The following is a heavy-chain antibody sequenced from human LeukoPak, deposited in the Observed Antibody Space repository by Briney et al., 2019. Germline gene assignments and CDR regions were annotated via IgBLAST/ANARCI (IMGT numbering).Heavy chain of an antibody. CDR2: IYTSGST. CDR1: GGSISSYY. D-gene: IGHD2-21*02. Sequence: TSETLSLTCTVSGGSISSYYWSWIRQPAGKGLEWIGRIYTSGSTNYNPSLKSRVTMSVDTSKNQFSLKLSSVTAADTAVYYCARAAYCGGDCYSFDYWGQGTLVTVSS. V-gene: IGHV4-4*07. J-gene: IGHJ4*02. CDR3: ARAAYCGGDCYSFDY.